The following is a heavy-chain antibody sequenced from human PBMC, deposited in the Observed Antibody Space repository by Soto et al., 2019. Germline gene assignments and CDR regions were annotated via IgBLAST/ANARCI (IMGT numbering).Heavy chain of an antibody. CDR2: IYSGGST. Sequence: GGSLRLSCAASGFTVSSNYMSWVRQAPGKGLEWVSVIYSGGSTYYADSVKGRFTISRDNSKNTLYLQMNSLRAEDTAVYYCARARDILTGYYDYWGQGTLVTVSS. D-gene: IGHD3-9*01. V-gene: IGHV3-66*01. CDR1: GFTVSSNY. CDR3: ARARDILTGYYDY. J-gene: IGHJ4*02.